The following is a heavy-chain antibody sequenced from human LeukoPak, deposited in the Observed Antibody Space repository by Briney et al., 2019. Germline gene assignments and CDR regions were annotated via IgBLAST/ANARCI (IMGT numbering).Heavy chain of an antibody. CDR2: IIPILGTA. V-gene: IGHV1-69*05. Sequence: GASVKVSCKAPGDTFSRYAISWVRQAPGQGLKWMGGIIPILGTANYAQKFEGRVTITTDESTSAAHMELSSLRSEDSAVYYCARSAGPVVVPAAIGASGYYYMDVWDKGTTVTVSS. CDR1: GDTFSRYA. D-gene: IGHD2-2*02. CDR3: ARSAGPVVVPAAIGASGYYYMDV. J-gene: IGHJ6*03.